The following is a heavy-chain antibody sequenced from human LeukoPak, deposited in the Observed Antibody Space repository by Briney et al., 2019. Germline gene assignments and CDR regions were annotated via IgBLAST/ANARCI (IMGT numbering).Heavy chain of an antibody. CDR2: IYIDGTT. CDR1: EFIVSHNY. V-gene: IGHV3-53*01. J-gene: IGHJ4*02. Sequence: GGSLRLSCAASEFIVSHNYMTWVRQAPGKGLEWISVIYIDGTTYYADSVKGRFTISRDQANNTLYLQMNTLRDEDTAVYYCAKDLKFSMVRGVQNDYWGQGTLVTVSS. CDR3: AKDLKFSMVRGVQNDY. D-gene: IGHD3-10*01.